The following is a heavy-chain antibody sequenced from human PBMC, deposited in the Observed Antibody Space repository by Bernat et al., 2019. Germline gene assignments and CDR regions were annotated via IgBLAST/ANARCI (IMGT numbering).Heavy chain of an antibody. J-gene: IGHJ4*02. V-gene: IGHV4-34*01. CDR3: AAAHRWELLRPFDD. CDR2: INHSGST. CDR1: GGSFSVYY. Sequence: QVQLQQWGAGLLKPSETLSLTCAVYGGSFSVYYWSWIRQPPGKGLEWIGEINHSGSTNYNPSLKSRVTISVDTSKYQFPLKLSSVTAADTAVYYCAAAHRWELLRPFDDWGQGTLVTVSS. D-gene: IGHD1-26*01.